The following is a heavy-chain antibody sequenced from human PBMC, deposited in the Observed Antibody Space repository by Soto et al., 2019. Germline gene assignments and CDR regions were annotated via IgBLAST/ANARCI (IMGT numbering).Heavy chain of an antibody. Sequence: QVQRVESGGGVVQPGSSLRLSCAASGFTFSSYAMHWVRQAPGKGLEWVAGISYDGSNKYYADSVKGRFTISRDNSKNTLYLQMNSLRAEDTAVYYCARDNGSWGQGTLVTVSS. CDR3: ARDNGS. CDR2: ISYDGSNK. J-gene: IGHJ4*02. CDR1: GFTFSSYA. V-gene: IGHV3-30-3*01.